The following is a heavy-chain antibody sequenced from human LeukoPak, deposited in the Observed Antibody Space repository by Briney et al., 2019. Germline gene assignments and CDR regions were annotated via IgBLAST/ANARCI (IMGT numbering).Heavy chain of an antibody. CDR3: AKDPYDFWSGYSRDY. V-gene: IGHV3-33*06. Sequence: GRSLRLSCAASGFTFSSYGMHWVRQAPGKGLEWVAVIWYDGSNKYYADSVKGRFTISRDNSKNTLYLQMNSLRAEDTAVYYCAKDPYDFWSGYSRDYWGQGTLVTVSS. D-gene: IGHD3-3*01. J-gene: IGHJ4*02. CDR1: GFTFSSYG. CDR2: IWYDGSNK.